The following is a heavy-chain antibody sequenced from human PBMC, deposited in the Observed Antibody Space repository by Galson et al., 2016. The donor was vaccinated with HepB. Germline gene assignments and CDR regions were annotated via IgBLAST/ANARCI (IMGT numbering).Heavy chain of an antibody. CDR2: IYYSGST. V-gene: IGHV4-39*01. Sequence: ETLSLTCNVSGGSISGSNYYWGWIRQPPGRGLEWIGSIYYSGSTNYNPSLESRITISVDTSKNHLSLSLSSVTAADTAVYYCATGIVVAGRMYYYYMDVWGKGTSVTVSS. CDR3: ATGIVVAGRMYYYYMDV. D-gene: IGHD6-19*01. CDR1: GGSISGSNYY. J-gene: IGHJ6*03.